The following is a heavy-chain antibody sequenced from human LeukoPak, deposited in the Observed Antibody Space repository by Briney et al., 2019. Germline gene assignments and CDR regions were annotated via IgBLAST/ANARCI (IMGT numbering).Heavy chain of an antibody. D-gene: IGHD5-12*01. CDR1: GFTFSSYA. V-gene: IGHV3-23*01. CDR3: AKAGRVATVTLYYFDY. J-gene: IGHJ4*02. Sequence: GGSLRLSCAASGFTFSSYAMSWVRRAPGKGLEWVSAISGSGGSTYYADSVKGRFTISRDNSKNTLYLQMNSLRAEDTAVYYCAKAGRVATVTLYYFDYWGQGTLVTVSS. CDR2: ISGSGGST.